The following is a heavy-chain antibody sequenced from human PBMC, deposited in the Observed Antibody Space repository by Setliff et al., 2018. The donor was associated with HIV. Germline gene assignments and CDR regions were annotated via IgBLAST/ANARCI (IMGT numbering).Heavy chain of an antibody. Sequence: ASVKVSCKASGYTFTNYYTHWVRQAPGHGLEWMGLINPSGGKTSYAKKFQGRLTMARDTSRSTVYMELSSLRSEDTAMYYCARCYYDSSGPTDAFDIWGQGTVVTVSS. J-gene: IGHJ3*02. CDR3: ARCYYDSSGPTDAFDI. CDR2: INPSGGKT. CDR1: GYTFTNYY. D-gene: IGHD3-22*01. V-gene: IGHV1-46*01.